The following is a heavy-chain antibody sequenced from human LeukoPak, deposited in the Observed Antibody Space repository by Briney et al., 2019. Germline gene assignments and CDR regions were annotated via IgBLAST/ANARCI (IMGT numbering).Heavy chain of an antibody. CDR2: IYHSGST. J-gene: IGHJ2*01. Sequence: SQTLSLTCAVSGGSISSGGYSWSWIRQPPGKGLEWIGYIYHSGSTYYNPSLKSRVTISVDRSKNQFSLKLSSVTAADTAVYYCARIPRNDFRYFDLWGRGTLVTVSS. CDR3: ARIPRNDFRYFDL. CDR1: GGSISSGGYS. D-gene: IGHD2/OR15-2a*01. V-gene: IGHV4-30-2*01.